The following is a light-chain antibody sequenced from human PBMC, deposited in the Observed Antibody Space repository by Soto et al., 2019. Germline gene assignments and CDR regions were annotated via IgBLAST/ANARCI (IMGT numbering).Light chain of an antibody. Sequence: EIVLTQSPATLSLSPGERATLSCRASQSVSSYLAWYQQKPGQAPRLLIYDASNRATGIPARFNGSGSGTDFTLTISRLGPEDFAVYYCQQRSNWPRTFGQGTKVEIK. CDR1: QSVSSY. CDR2: DAS. J-gene: IGKJ1*01. V-gene: IGKV3-11*01. CDR3: QQRSNWPRT.